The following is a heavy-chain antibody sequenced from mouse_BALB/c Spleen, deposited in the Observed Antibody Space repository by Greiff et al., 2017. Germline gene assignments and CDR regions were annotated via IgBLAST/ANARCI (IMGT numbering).Heavy chain of an antibody. J-gene: IGHJ1*01. Sequence: VTVVESGPGLVAPSQSLSITCTVSGFSLTSYGVHWVRQPPGKGLEWLGVIWAGGSTNYNSALMSRLSISKDNSKGQVFLKMNSLQTDDTAMYYCAREAHGRYFDVWGAGTTVTVSA. V-gene: IGHV2-9*02. CDR2: IWAGGST. CDR3: AREAHGRYFDV. CDR1: GFSLTSYG.